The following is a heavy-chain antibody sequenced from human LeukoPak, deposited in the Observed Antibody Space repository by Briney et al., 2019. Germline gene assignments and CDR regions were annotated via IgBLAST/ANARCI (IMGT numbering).Heavy chain of an antibody. Sequence: ASVKVSCKASGYTFTGYYLHWARQAPGQGVEWMEWMSPNSGATKYAQKFQGRVAMTRDTSISTAYMELSSLTSDDTAIYYCARFSVGGRYDFDLWGQGTLVTVSS. CDR3: ARFSVGGRYDFDL. CDR1: GYTFTGYY. V-gene: IGHV1-2*02. J-gene: IGHJ4*02. D-gene: IGHD3-9*01. CDR2: MSPNSGAT.